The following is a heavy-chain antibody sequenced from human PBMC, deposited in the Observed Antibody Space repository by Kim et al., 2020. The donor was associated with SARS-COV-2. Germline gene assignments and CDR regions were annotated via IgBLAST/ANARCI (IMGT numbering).Heavy chain of an antibody. CDR1: GFTFSSYA. D-gene: IGHD3-9*01. Sequence: GGSLRLSCAASGFTFSSYAMSWVRQAPGKGLEWVSVIYSGGSSTYYADSVKGRFTITRDNSKNTLYLQMNSLRAEATAVYYCAKDTGYDISTGYYYYYGMGGWGEGTTVTVSA. V-gene: IGHV3-23*03. CDR3: AKDTGYDISTGYYYYYGMGG. J-gene: IGHJ6*04. CDR2: IYSGGSST.